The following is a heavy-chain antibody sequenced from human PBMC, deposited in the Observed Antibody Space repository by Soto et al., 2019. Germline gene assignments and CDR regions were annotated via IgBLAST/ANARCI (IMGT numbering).Heavy chain of an antibody. V-gene: IGHV3-23*01. CDR1: GFTFSSYA. CDR2: ISGSGGIT. CDR3: AKDGAAAGTGNDY. J-gene: IGHJ4*02. D-gene: IGHD6-13*01. Sequence: PGGSLRLSCAAAGFTFSSYAMSWVRQAPGKGLEWVSAISGSGGITYYADSVKGRFTISRDNSKNTLYLQMNSLRAEDTAVYYCAKDGAAAGTGNDYWGQGTLVSVS.